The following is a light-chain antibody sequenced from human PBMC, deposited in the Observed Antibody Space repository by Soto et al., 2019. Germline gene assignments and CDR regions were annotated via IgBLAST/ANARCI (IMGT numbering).Light chain of an antibody. CDR1: ISDVGGYNY. Sequence: QSALTQPASVSGSPGQSITISCTGTISDVGGYNYVSWYQQQPGKAPKLIISEVTDRPLGVSSRFSGTKSGNTASLTISGLQAEDEADYYCSSFTSINTVIFGGGTKLTVL. CDR3: SSFTSINTVI. J-gene: IGLJ2*01. V-gene: IGLV2-14*01. CDR2: EVT.